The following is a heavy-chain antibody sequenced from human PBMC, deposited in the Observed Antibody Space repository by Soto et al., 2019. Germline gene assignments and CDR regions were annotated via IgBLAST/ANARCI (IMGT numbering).Heavy chain of an antibody. D-gene: IGHD3-10*01. J-gene: IGHJ3*02. V-gene: IGHV3-30-3*01. Sequence: QVQLVESGGGVVQPGRSLRLSCAASGFTFSSYAMHWVRQAPGKGLEWVAVISYDGSNKYYADSVKGRFTISRDNSKNTLYLQMNSLRAEDTAVYYCARDVDPTGGAFDIWGQGTMVTVSS. CDR1: GFTFSSYA. CDR2: ISYDGSNK. CDR3: ARDVDPTGGAFDI.